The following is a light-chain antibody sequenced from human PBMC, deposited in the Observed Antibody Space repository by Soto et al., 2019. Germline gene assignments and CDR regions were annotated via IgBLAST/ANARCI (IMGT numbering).Light chain of an antibody. Sequence: ERATLSCRASQSVSSSYLAWYQQKPGQAPRLLIYGASSRATGIPDRFSGSGSGTDFTLTISRLEPEDGAVYYCQHYGSPPVTFGHRTNVDI. CDR2: GAS. J-gene: IGKJ1*01. V-gene: IGKV3-20*01. CDR1: QSVSSSY. CDR3: QHYGSPPVT.